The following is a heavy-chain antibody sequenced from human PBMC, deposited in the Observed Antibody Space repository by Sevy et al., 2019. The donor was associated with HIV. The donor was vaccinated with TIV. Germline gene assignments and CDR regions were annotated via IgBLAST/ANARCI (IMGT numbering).Heavy chain of an antibody. D-gene: IGHD2-15*01. J-gene: IGHJ6*02. Sequence: GGSLRLSCAASGFTFSSYAMHWVRQAPGKGLEWVAVISYDGSNKYYADSVKGRFTISRDNSKNTLYLQMNSLRAEDTAVYYCARDPYCSGGSCFWLDWYGMDVWGQGTTVTVSS. CDR2: ISYDGSNK. CDR3: ARDPYCSGGSCFWLDWYGMDV. V-gene: IGHV3-30-3*01. CDR1: GFTFSSYA.